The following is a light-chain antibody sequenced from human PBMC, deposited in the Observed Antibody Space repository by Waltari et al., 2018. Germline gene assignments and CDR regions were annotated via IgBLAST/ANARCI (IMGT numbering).Light chain of an antibody. CDR3: GTWDSSLSGAV. V-gene: IGLV1-51*02. CDR1: RSTIGNNY. J-gene: IGLJ7*01. CDR2: ENT. Sequence: QSVFTPPPSVSAAPGQRVTISCPGGRSTIGNNYVTWYRQFPGTAPKLLIYENTERPSGIPGRFAGSKSGTSATLDITGLQAGDEADYYCGTWDSSLSGAVFGGGTHLTVL.